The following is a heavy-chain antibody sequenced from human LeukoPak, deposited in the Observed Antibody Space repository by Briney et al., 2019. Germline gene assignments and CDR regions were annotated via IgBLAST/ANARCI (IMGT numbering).Heavy chain of an antibody. J-gene: IGHJ4*02. CDR3: AKAPVTTCSGAYCYPFDY. Sequence: GGTLRLSCAASGFTFSSYGMSWVRQAPGKGLEWVSAISGSGGSTYYADSVKGRFTISRDNSKNTLYLQLNSLRAEDTAVYYCAKAPVTTCSGAYCYPFDYWSQGTLVTVSS. V-gene: IGHV3-23*01. D-gene: IGHD2-15*01. CDR1: GFTFSSYG. CDR2: ISGSGGST.